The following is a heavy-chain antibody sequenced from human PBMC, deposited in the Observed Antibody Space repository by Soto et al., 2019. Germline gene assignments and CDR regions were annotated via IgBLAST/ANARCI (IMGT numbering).Heavy chain of an antibody. J-gene: IGHJ3*02. CDR2: IKSKTDGGTT. CDR3: TTDADPYDSSGGDAFDI. V-gene: IGHV3-15*07. CDR1: GFTFGNAW. Sequence: EVQLVESGGGLVKPGGSLRLSCAASGFTFGNAWMNWVRQAPGKGLEWVGRIKSKTDGGTTDYAAPVKGRFTISRDDSKTTLYLQMNSLKTEDTAVYYCTTDADPYDSSGGDAFDIWGQGTMVTVSS. D-gene: IGHD3-22*01.